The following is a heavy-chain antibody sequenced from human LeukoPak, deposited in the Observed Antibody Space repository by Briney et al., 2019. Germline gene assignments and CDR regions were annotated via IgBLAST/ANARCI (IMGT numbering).Heavy chain of an antibody. CDR3: AKDQGVAVASRAWGGGVGY. D-gene: IGHD6-19*01. CDR1: GFIFSSYW. J-gene: IGHJ4*02. CDR2: IKQAGSEN. Sequence: PGGSLRLSCAASGFIFSSYWMTWVRQAPGKGLEWVANIKQAGSENSYVDSVKGRFTISRDNSKNTLYLQMNSLRAEDTAVYYCAKDQGVAVASRAWGGGVGYWGQGTLVTVSS. V-gene: IGHV3-7*03.